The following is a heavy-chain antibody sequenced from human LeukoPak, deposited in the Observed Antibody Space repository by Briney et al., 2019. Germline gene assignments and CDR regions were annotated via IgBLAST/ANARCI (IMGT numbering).Heavy chain of an antibody. D-gene: IGHD2-2*01. CDR1: GYTFTTYY. CDR2: MNPNSGNT. V-gene: IGHV1-8*03. Sequence: ASVKVSCKASGYTFTTYYITWVRQAPGQGLEWMGWMNPNSGNTGYAQKFRGRVTITRNTSISTAYMELSSLRSEDTAVYYCARNRLPAAMTEVFAFDIWGQGTMVTVSS. J-gene: IGHJ3*02. CDR3: ARNRLPAAMTEVFAFDI.